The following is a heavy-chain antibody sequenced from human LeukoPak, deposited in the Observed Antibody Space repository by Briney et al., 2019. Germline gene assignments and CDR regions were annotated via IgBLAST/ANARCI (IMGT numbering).Heavy chain of an antibody. Sequence: SETLSLTFTVSGGSISSYYWSWIRQPPGKGLEWIGYIYYSGSTNYNPSLKSRVTISVDTSKNQFSLKLSSVTAADTAVYYCARVEAAGPFDYWGQGTLVTVSS. CDR1: GGSISSYY. V-gene: IGHV4-59*01. D-gene: IGHD6-13*01. CDR2: IYYSGST. J-gene: IGHJ4*02. CDR3: ARVEAAGPFDY.